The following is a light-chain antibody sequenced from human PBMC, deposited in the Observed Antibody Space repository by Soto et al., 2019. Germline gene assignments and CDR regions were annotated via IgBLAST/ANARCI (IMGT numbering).Light chain of an antibody. CDR2: DAS. V-gene: IGKV3-11*01. CDR1: QSVSSY. Sequence: EIVLTQSPATLSLSPGERATLSCRASQSVSSYSAWYQQRPGQAPRLLIYDASNRATGIPARFSGSGSGTDFTLTISSLEPEDFAVYYCQQRSNWPLTFGGGTKVDTK. CDR3: QQRSNWPLT. J-gene: IGKJ4*01.